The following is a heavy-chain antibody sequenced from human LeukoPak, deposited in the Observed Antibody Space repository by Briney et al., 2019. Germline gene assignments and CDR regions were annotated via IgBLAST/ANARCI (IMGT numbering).Heavy chain of an antibody. D-gene: IGHD6-19*01. V-gene: IGHV4-59*12. CDR3: ARDGDGYSSGWYSINYYYMDV. CDR2: IYYSGST. Sequence: PSETLSLTCTVSGDSISSYYWSWIRQPPGKGLEWIGYIYYSGSTNYNPSLKSRLTISVDTSKNQFSLKLSSVTAADTAVYYCARDGDGYSSGWYSINYYYMDVWGKGTTVTVSS. J-gene: IGHJ6*03. CDR1: GDSISSYY.